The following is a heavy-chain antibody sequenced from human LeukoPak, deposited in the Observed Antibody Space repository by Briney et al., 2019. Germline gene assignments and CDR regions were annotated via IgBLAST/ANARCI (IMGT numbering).Heavy chain of an antibody. CDR3: AKALVVRY. CDR1: GFTFSNYG. Sequence: GGSLRLSCAASGFTFSNYGMNWVRQAPGKGLEWVSGITGNGGTTYYADSVKGRFTISRDNSKNTLYLQMNSLRAEDTAVYYCAKALVVRYWGQGTLVTVSS. J-gene: IGHJ4*02. CDR2: ITGNGGTT. D-gene: IGHD3-10*01. V-gene: IGHV3-23*01.